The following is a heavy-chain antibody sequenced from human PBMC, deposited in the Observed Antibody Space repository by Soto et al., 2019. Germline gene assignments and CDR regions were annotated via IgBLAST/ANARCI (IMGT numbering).Heavy chain of an antibody. D-gene: IGHD6-13*01. J-gene: IGHJ4*02. CDR2: LSDSGGSI. CDR1: GFTFSSHA. V-gene: IGHV3-23*01. Sequence: EVQLLESGGGLVQPGGSLRLSCTASGFTFSSHAMTWVRQAPGKGLEWVSGLSDSGGSIYYADSVKGRFTIFRDNSMNTMYLQMKTLRAEDTAVYYCARVSSSWSAGFFDLWGQGTLVTVSS. CDR3: ARVSSSWSAGFFDL.